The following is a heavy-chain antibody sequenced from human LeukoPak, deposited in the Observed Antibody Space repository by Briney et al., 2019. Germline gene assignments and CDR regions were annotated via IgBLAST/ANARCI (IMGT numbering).Heavy chain of an antibody. CDR2: VSYDGKMT. CDR1: RFPLSSSA. J-gene: IGHJ4*02. Sequence: GKSLRLSCVASRFPLSSSAMHWVRQAPGKGLEWVAFVSYDGKMTNYADSVKGRFTISRDNSKNTLFLQMNSLRPDDTALYYCTNIALAGTFDYWGQGTLVTVSS. CDR3: TNIALAGTFDY. V-gene: IGHV3-30*04. D-gene: IGHD6-19*01.